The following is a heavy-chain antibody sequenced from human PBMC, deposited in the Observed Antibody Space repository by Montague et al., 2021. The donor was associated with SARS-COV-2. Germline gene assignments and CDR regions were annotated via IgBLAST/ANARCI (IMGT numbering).Heavy chain of an antibody. D-gene: IGHD3-10*01. J-gene: IGHJ4*02. Sequence: SETLSLTCSVSGDSITNHYWSWIRQPAGKGLEWIGRMHFTGKTSFSPFFSSRLTMSADTSKNQFSLKLTSVTAADTAIYFCARDRFDFGAGRQGPLDFWGQGTLVTVSS. CDR1: GDSITNHY. CDR3: ARDRFDFGAGRQGPLDF. V-gene: IGHV4-4*07. CDR2: MHFTGKT.